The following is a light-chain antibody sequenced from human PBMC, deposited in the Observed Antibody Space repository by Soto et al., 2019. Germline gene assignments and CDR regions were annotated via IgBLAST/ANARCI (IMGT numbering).Light chain of an antibody. CDR3: QLYNNRVT. CDR2: GAS. Sequence: EIVMTQSPATLSVSPGERATLSCRASQSVSSNLAWYQQKPGQAPRLLIYGASTRATGIPVRFSGSGSGTEFTLTISSLQSEDFAVYYCQLYNNRVTFGPGTKVDIK. J-gene: IGKJ3*01. V-gene: IGKV3-15*01. CDR1: QSVSSN.